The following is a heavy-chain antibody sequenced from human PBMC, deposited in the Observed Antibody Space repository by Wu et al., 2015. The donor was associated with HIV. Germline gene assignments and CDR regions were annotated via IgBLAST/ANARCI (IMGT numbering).Heavy chain of an antibody. CDR3: ARTLATRPSFALDI. J-gene: IGHJ3*02. V-gene: IGHV1-18*01. CDR2: IGGYDGKT. CDR1: GYTITNHG. Sequence: QVQLVQSGAEVKKPGASVKVSCKTSGYTITNHGISWVRQAPGEGLEWLGWIGGYDGKTKYGRKFQGRVTLTTETPTTTAYMELRNLRSDDTGVYFCARTLATRPSFALDIWGQGTMLIVSS. D-gene: IGHD6-6*01.